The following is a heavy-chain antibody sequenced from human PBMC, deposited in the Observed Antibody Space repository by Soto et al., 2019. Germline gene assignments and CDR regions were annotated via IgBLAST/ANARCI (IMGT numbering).Heavy chain of an antibody. CDR2: VTGANGDT. D-gene: IGHD2-8*02. Sequence: QVPLVQSGAEVKEPGASVKLSCKASGFIFTSHAMHWVRQAPGQRLEWMGWVTGANGDTKYSQKFHGRVNITRDVCGSTADMKPNRLTSEDKAIYYGARDSGGRGRSGHLDYWGQGTLVTVSS. CDR3: ARDSGGRGRSGHLDY. V-gene: IGHV1-3*01. CDR1: GFIFTSHA. J-gene: IGHJ4*02.